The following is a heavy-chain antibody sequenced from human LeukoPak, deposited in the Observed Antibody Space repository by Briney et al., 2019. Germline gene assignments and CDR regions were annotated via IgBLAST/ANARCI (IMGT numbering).Heavy chain of an antibody. J-gene: IGHJ4*02. CDR3: AKSRAKSGLYDSSDYFDY. D-gene: IGHD4-11*01. V-gene: IGHV3-23*01. CDR2: ISGSGGST. CDR1: GFTFSSYA. Sequence: GGSLRLSSAASGFTFSSYAMSWVRQAPGKGLEWVSAISGSGGSTYYADSVKGRFTISRDNSKNTLYLQMNSLRAEDTAVYYCAKSRAKSGLYDSSDYFDYWGQGTLVTVSS.